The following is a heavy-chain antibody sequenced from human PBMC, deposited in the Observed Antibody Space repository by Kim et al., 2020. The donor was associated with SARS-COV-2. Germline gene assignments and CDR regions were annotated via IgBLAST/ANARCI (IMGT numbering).Heavy chain of an antibody. CDR2: ISGYNGNT. CDR3: ARDDQLRGLIRDTFDV. Sequence: ASVKVSCKASGYSFTSYGISWVRQAPGQGLEWMGWISGYNGNTRYTQNLQGRVSLTTDTSTATSYMELRSLTSDDTAVYYCARDDQLRGLIRDTFDVWGQGTLITVSS. J-gene: IGHJ3*01. CDR1: GYSFTSYG. D-gene: IGHD3-10*01. V-gene: IGHV1-18*01.